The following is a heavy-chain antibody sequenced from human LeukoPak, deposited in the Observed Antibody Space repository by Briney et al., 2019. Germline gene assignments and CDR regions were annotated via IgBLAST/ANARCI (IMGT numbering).Heavy chain of an antibody. Sequence: KPSETLSLTCTVSGGSINSYYWSWIRQPPGKGLEWIGYIYYSGSTNYNPSLKSRVTISVDTSKNQFSLKLSSVTAADTAVYYCARDDSSGYTFDYWGQGTLVTVSS. D-gene: IGHD3-22*01. CDR1: GGSINSYY. J-gene: IGHJ4*02. V-gene: IGHV4-59*01. CDR3: ARDDSSGYTFDY. CDR2: IYYSGST.